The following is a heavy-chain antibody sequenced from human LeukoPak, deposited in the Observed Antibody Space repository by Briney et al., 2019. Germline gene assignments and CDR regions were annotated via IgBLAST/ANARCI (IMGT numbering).Heavy chain of an antibody. CDR1: GFTFSNYA. J-gene: IGHJ5*02. Sequence: GGSLRLSCAASGFTFSNYAMHWVRQAPGKGLEWLAYIRYDGSSKYYADFVKGRFTISRDNAKNSLYLQMNSLRAEDTAVYYCARDLGQYYDTSDNWFDPWGQGTLVTVSS. CDR2: IRYDGSSK. V-gene: IGHV3-30*02. CDR3: ARDLGQYYDTSDNWFDP. D-gene: IGHD3-22*01.